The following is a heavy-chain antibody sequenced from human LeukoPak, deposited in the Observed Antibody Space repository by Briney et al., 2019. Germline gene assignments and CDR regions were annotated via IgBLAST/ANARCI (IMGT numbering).Heavy chain of an antibody. CDR2: ISSSSYI. J-gene: IGHJ6*03. CDR3: ARDLLGSAMDV. Sequence: GGSLRLSCAASGFTFSSHSMNWVRQAPGKGLEWVSSISSSSYIYYADSVKGRFTISRDNAENSLYLQMNSLRAEDTAVYYCARDLLGSAMDVWGKGTTVTVSS. D-gene: IGHD7-27*01. CDR1: GFTFSSHS. V-gene: IGHV3-21*01.